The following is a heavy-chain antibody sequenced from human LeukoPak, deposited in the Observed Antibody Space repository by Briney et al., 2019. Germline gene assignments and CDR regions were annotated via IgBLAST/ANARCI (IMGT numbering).Heavy chain of an antibody. Sequence: KPSETLSLTCTVSGGSISSYYWSWIRHPPGKGLEWIGYIYYSGSTNYNPSLKSRVTISVDTSKNQFSLKLSSVTAADTAVYYCARAAGVPVAFDIWGQGTMVTVSS. CDR3: ARAAGVPVAFDI. CDR2: IYYSGST. J-gene: IGHJ3*02. D-gene: IGHD2-8*01. CDR1: GGSISSYY. V-gene: IGHV4-59*01.